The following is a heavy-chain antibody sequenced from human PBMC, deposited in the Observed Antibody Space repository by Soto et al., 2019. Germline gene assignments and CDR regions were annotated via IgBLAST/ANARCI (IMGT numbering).Heavy chain of an antibody. Sequence: GGSLRLSCAASGFTFSNAWMSWVRQAPGKGLEWVGRIKSKTDGGTTDYAAPVKGRFTISRDDSKXXXXXXMNSLKTEDTAVYYCTTTVAEKTYFDYWGQGTLVTVSS. CDR2: IKSKTDGGTT. CDR3: TTTVAEKTYFDY. V-gene: IGHV3-15*01. D-gene: IGHD6-19*01. CDR1: GFTFSNAW. J-gene: IGHJ4*02.